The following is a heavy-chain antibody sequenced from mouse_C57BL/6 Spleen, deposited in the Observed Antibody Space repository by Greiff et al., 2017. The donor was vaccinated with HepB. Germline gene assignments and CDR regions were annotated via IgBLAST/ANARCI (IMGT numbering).Heavy chain of an antibody. CDR1: GYTFTSYW. Sequence: QVQLQQPGAELVKPGASVKLSCKASGYTFTSYWMHWVKQRPGQGLEWIGMIHPNSGSTNYNEKFKSKATLTVDKSSSTAYMQLSSLTSEDSAVYYCARAELGRGPFDYWGQGTTLTVSS. J-gene: IGHJ2*01. CDR2: IHPNSGST. CDR3: ARAELGRGPFDY. D-gene: IGHD4-1*01. V-gene: IGHV1-64*01.